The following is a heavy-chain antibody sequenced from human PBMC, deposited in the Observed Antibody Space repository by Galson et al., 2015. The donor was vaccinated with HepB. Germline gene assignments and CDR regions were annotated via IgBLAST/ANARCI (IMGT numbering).Heavy chain of an antibody. D-gene: IGHD3-22*01. J-gene: IGHJ4*02. CDR1: GFTFSRYA. CDR3: ARRSYYYDSSGYYYETRRLGELDY. CDR2: ISYDGSTK. Sequence: SLRLSCAASGFTFSRYAMHWVRQAPGKGLEWVAVISYDGSTKDYGDSVKGRFTVSRDNSKNTLFLQMSSLRAEDTAVYYCARRSYYYDSSGYYYETRRLGELDYWGQGTLVTFYS. V-gene: IGHV3-30*04.